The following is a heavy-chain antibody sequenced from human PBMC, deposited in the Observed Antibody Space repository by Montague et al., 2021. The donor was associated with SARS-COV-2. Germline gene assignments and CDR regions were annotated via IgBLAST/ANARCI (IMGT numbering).Heavy chain of an antibody. J-gene: IGHJ4*02. CDR2: ISGGNYNT. V-gene: IGHV3-23*01. CDR1: GFTFSNHA. Sequence: SLRLSCAASGFTFSNHAMTWVRQAPGKGLEWVSCISGGNYNTYYADSVKGWFTISRDDSKNTLYLQMSRLTADDTAIYYCAKDSTPANWGQGTLVTVSS. CDR3: AKDSTPAN.